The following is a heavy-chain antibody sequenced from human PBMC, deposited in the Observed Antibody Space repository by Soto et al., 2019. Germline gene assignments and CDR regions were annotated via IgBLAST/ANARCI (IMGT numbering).Heavy chain of an antibody. V-gene: IGHV4-30-2*06. Sequence: SETLSLTCSVSGGTITSGRSSWNWIRQSPGKGLEWIAYIYHSGSTYYNTSLKSRVTISVDRSENQFSLKLTSVTAADTAVYYCVRESVASGPNYFDTWGPGTLVTVSS. CDR2: IYHSGST. J-gene: IGHJ5*02. CDR3: VRESVASGPNYFDT. D-gene: IGHD6-6*01. CDR1: GGTITSGRSS.